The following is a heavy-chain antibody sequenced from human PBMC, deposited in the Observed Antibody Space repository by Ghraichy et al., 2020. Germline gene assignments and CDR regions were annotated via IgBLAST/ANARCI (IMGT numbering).Heavy chain of an antibody. D-gene: IGHD3-22*01. CDR1: GFTFSSYA. J-gene: IGHJ4*02. CDR2: ISGSGGST. Sequence: GESLNISCAASGFTFSSYAMSWVRQAPGKGLEWVSAISGSGGSTYYADSVKGRFTISRDNSKNTLYLQMNSLRAEDTAVYYCAKGTDYYDSSGFRGFDYWGQGTLVTVSS. V-gene: IGHV3-23*01. CDR3: AKGTDYYDSSGFRGFDY.